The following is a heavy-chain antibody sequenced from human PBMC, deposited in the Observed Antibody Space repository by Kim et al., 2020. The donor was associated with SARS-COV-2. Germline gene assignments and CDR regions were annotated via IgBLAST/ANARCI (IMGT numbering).Heavy chain of an antibody. Sequence: ASVKVSCKASGYTFTNYYMHCVRQAPGQGLEWMGIINPSGADTRYAQKFQGRVTMTRDTSTSTVYMELYSLRSEDTAVYYCARDSYGSGYYYGMDVWGQG. CDR2: INPSGADT. CDR3: ARDSYGSGYYYGMDV. J-gene: IGHJ6*02. CDR1: GYTFTNYY. D-gene: IGHD3-10*01. V-gene: IGHV1-46*01.